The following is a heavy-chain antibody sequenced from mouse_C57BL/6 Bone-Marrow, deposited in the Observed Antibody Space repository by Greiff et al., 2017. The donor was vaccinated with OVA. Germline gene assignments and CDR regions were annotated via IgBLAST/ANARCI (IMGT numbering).Heavy chain of an antibody. D-gene: IGHD2-12*01. V-gene: IGHV5-12*01. CDR2: ISNGGGST. Sequence: EVKVVESGGGLVQPGGSLKLSCAASGFTFSDYYMYWVRQTPEKRLEWVAYISNGGGSTYYPDTVKGRFTISRDNAKNTLYLQMSRLKSEDTAMYYCARHEDYTSAWFAYWGQGTLVTVSA. CDR1: GFTFSDYY. CDR3: ARHEDYTSAWFAY. J-gene: IGHJ3*01.